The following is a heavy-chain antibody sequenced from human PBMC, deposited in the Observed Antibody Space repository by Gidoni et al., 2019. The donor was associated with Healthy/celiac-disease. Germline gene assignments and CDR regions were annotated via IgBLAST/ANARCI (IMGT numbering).Heavy chain of an antibody. CDR3: ARDRDGYNSFDY. CDR1: GGSISSYY. D-gene: IGHD5-12*01. V-gene: IGHV4-59*01. Sequence: QVQLQESGPGLVKPSETLSLTCTVSGGSISSYYWSWIRQPPGKGLKWIGYIYYSGSTNYNPSLKSRVTISVDTSKNQFSLKLSSVTAADTAVYYCARDRDGYNSFDYWGQGTLVTVSS. CDR2: IYYSGST. J-gene: IGHJ4*02.